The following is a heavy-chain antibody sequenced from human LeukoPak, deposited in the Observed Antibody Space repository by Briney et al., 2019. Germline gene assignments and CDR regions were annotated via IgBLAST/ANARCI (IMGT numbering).Heavy chain of an antibody. D-gene: IGHD3-10*01. Sequence: SETLSLTCAVYGGSFSGYYWSWIRQPPGKGLEWIGEINHSGSTNYNPSLKSRVTISVDTSKNQFPLKLSSVTAADTAVYYCARRRGYYGSGSYPDWGQGTLVTVSS. CDR3: ARRRGYYGSGSYPD. J-gene: IGHJ4*02. CDR1: GGSFSGYY. V-gene: IGHV4-34*01. CDR2: INHSGST.